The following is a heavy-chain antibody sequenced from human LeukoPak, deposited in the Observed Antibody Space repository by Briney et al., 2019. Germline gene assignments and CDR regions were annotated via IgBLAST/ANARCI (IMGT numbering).Heavy chain of an antibody. CDR3: AKMPEADFWSGYLRG. CDR1: GFTFSSYG. J-gene: IGHJ4*02. CDR2: IRYDGSNK. D-gene: IGHD3-3*01. Sequence: PGGSLRLSCAASGFTFSSYGMHWVRQAPGKGLEWVAFIRYDGSNKYYADSVKGRFTISRDNSKNTLYLQMNSLRAEDTAVYYCAKMPEADFWSGYLRGWGQGILVTVSS. V-gene: IGHV3-30*02.